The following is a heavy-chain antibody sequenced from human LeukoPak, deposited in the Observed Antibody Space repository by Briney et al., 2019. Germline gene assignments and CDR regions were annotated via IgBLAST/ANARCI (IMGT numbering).Heavy chain of an antibody. J-gene: IGHJ5*02. D-gene: IGHD2-15*01. CDR3: ARDLVCSGANCFSVWFDP. Sequence: PSETLSLTCTVSGGSISSYYWSWIRQSAGKGLEWIGRIYSTGITDYNPSLKSRVSMSIDMSKNQFSLKLYSVTAADTAVYFCARDLVCSGANCFSVWFDPWGQGTLVTVSS. V-gene: IGHV4-4*07. CDR1: GGSISSYY. CDR2: IYSTGIT.